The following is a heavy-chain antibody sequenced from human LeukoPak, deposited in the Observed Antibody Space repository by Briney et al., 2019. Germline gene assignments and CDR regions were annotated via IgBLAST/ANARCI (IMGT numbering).Heavy chain of an antibody. V-gene: IGHV3-53*01. D-gene: IGHD3-9*01. J-gene: IGHJ3*02. CDR1: GFTFSSND. CDR2: IYSGGST. CDR3: ARHTYDSLTGSEDDFDI. Sequence: GGSLRLSCAASGFTFSSNDMSWVRQAPGKGLECISVIYSGGSTDYAGSVKGRLTISRDNSKNTLYLQMNSLRAEDTAVYYCARHTYDSLTGSEDDFDIWGQGTMVTISS.